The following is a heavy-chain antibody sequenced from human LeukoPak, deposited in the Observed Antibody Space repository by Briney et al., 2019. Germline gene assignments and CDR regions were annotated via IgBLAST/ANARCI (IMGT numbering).Heavy chain of an antibody. CDR3: ARGHTTYYFDY. V-gene: IGHV1-2*02. D-gene: IGHD1-1*01. Sequence: RASVKVSYKAFGYTLTGYFMHWVRQAPGKGIKGMGWINPNSGGTNYAQKFQGRVTMTRDTSISTAYMELSRLRSNDTAVYYCARGHTTYYFDYWGQGTLVTVSS. J-gene: IGHJ4*02. CDR2: INPNSGGT. CDR1: GYTLTGYF.